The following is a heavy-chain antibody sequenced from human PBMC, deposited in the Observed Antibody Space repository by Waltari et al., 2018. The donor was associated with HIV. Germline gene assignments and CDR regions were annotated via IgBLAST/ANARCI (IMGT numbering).Heavy chain of an antibody. CDR3: AKDRDITMIEIGG. CDR1: GFTFSSYG. D-gene: IGHD3-22*01. CDR2: IRYDGSDK. V-gene: IGHV3-30*02. Sequence: QVQLVESGGGVVQPGGSLRPSCEASGFTFSSYGMQWVRQAPGKGLEWGGFIRYDGSDKYYADSVKGRFTISRDNSKNTLYLEMNSLSAEDTAVYYCAKDRDITMIEIGGWGQGTLVTVSS. J-gene: IGHJ4*02.